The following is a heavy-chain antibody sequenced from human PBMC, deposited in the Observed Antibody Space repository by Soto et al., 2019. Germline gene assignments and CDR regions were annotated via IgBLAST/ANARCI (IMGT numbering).Heavy chain of an antibody. CDR1: GGTFSSYA. J-gene: IGHJ6*02. Sequence: ASVKVSCKASGGTFSSYAISWVRQAPGQGLEWMGGIIPIFGTANYAQKFQGRVTITADESTSTAYMELSSLRSEDTAVYYCARALRTPDYYYYYGMDVWGQGTTVTVSS. CDR3: ARALRTPDYYYYYGMDV. V-gene: IGHV1-69*13. D-gene: IGHD2-2*01. CDR2: IIPIFGTA.